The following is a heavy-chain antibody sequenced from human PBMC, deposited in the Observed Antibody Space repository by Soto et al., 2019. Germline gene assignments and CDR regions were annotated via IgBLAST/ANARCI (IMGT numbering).Heavy chain of an antibody. D-gene: IGHD3-22*01. Sequence: GESLKISCKGSGYSFTSYWIGWVRQMPGKGLELMGIIYPGDSDTRYSPSFQGQVTISADKSISTAYLQWSSLKDSDTAMYYCARHGSYERDYYYGMDIWDQGTPVTVFS. V-gene: IGHV5-51*01. CDR2: IYPGDSDT. CDR3: ARHGSYERDYYYGMDI. J-gene: IGHJ6*02. CDR1: GYSFTSYW.